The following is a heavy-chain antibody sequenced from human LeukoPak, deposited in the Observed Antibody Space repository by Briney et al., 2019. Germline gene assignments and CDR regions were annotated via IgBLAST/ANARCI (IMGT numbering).Heavy chain of an antibody. V-gene: IGHV3-30-3*01. Sequence: QPGGSLRLSCAASGFAFSSYAVHWVRQAPGKGLECVAVISHDGSKKYYADFVKGRFTISRDNSKNPLYLHMNSLIPEDTAVYFCAKDWKFYYVSGSFFPDNWGQGTLVTVSS. J-gene: IGHJ4*02. CDR3: AKDWKFYYVSGSFFPDN. CDR1: GFAFSSYA. D-gene: IGHD3-10*01. CDR2: ISHDGSKK.